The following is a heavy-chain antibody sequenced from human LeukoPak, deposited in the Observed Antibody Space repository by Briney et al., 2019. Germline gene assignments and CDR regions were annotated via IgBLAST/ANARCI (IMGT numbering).Heavy chain of an antibody. D-gene: IGHD5-12*01. Sequence: SETLSLTCTVSGGSISSSSYYWGWVRQPPGKGLEWIGSIYYSGSTYYNPSLESRVTISVDTSKNQFSLKLSSVTAADTAVYYCARDGGYSGYDYKPCQSFDYWGQGTLVTVSS. CDR2: IYYSGST. V-gene: IGHV4-39*07. CDR3: ARDGGYSGYDYKPCQSFDY. CDR1: GGSISSSSYY. J-gene: IGHJ4*02.